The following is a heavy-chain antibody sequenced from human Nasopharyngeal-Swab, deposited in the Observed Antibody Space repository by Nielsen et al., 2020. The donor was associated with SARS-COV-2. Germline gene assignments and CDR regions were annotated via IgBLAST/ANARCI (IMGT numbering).Heavy chain of an antibody. J-gene: IGHJ4*02. V-gene: IGHV1-3*01. CDR2: INAGNGNT. CDR3: ARNLRAHYYYDSSGYTGLADY. D-gene: IGHD3-22*01. CDR1: GYTFTSYA. Sequence: ASVKVSCKASGYTFTSYAMHWVRQAPGQRLEWMGWINAGNGNTKYSQKFQGRVTITRDTSASTAYMELSSLRSEDTAVYYCARNLRAHYYYDSSGYTGLADYWGQGTLVTVSS.